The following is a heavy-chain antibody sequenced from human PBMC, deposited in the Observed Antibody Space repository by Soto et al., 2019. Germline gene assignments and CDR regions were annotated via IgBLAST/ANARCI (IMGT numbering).Heavy chain of an antibody. J-gene: IGHJ6*02. D-gene: IGHD3-10*01. CDR3: ARGPAGGRKIYYYYYGMDV. CDR1: GWSFSGYY. V-gene: IGHV4-34*01. Sequence: SETLSLTCAVYGWSFSGYYWSCIRQPPGKVLEWIGEINHSGSTNYNPSLKSRVTISVDTSKNQFSLKLSSVTAADTAVYYCARGPAGGRKIYYYYYGMDVWGQGTTVTVSS. CDR2: INHSGST.